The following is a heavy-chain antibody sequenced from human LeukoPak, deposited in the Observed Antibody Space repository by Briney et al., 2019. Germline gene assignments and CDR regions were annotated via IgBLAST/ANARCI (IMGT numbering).Heavy chain of an antibody. V-gene: IGHV3-53*01. Sequence: GGSLRLSCAASEFTVSTNYMSWVRQAPGKGLEWVSVIYAAGTTYYADSVKGRFTISRDSSKNTLNLQMKSLRAEDTAVYYCARGSPPGVGSTGLEIWGQGTMVTVSS. CDR2: IYAAGTT. CDR1: EFTVSTNY. J-gene: IGHJ3*02. D-gene: IGHD1-26*01. CDR3: ARGSPPGVGSTGLEI.